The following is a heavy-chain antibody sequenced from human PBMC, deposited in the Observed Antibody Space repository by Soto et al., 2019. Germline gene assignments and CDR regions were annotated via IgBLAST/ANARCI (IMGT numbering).Heavy chain of an antibody. D-gene: IGHD2-15*01. CDR2: MNPNSGET. J-gene: IGHJ5*02. CDR3: ARVAVAARPRWYNWFDP. CDR1: GYTFTDYD. V-gene: IGHV1-8*01. Sequence: QEQLVQSGAEVKKPGASVKVSCKTSGYTFTDYDINWVRQATGQGLEWIGWMNPNSGETGYAHKFQWRDTMPRSPSLTTAYLELSSLRSDDTAVYYCARVAVAARPRWYNWFDPWGQGTLVTVSS.